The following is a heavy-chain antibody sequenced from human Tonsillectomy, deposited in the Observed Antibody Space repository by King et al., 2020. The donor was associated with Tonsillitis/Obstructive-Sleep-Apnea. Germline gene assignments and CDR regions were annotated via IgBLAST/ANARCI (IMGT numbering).Heavy chain of an antibody. J-gene: IGHJ6*02. Sequence: TLKESGPVLVKPTETLTLTCTVSGFSLSNARMGVSWIRQPPGQALEWLAHIFSNDEKSYSTSLKSRLTISKDTSKSQVVLTMTNMDPVDTATYYCARIRYYYGMDVWGQGTTVTVSS. CDR1: GFSLSNARMG. CDR2: IFSNDEK. V-gene: IGHV2-26*01. CDR3: ARIRYYYGMDV.